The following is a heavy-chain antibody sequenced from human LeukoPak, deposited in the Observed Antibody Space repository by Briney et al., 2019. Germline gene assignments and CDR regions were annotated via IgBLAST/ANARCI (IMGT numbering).Heavy chain of an antibody. V-gene: IGHV1-2*02. CDR2: INPNSGGT. CDR1: GYTFTGYY. Sequence: GASVKVSCKASGYTFTGYYMHWVRQAPGQGLEWMGWINPNSGGTNYAQKFQGRVTMTRDTSISTAYMELSRLRSDDTAVYYCARVATIWANWFDPWGQGTLVTVSS. CDR3: ARVATIWANWFDP. J-gene: IGHJ5*02. D-gene: IGHD5-12*01.